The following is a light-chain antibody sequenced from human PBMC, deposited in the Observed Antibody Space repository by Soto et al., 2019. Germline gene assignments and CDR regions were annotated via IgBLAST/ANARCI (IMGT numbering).Light chain of an antibody. V-gene: IGKV1-5*01. Sequence: DFQMTPSPSTLSASVVDRVTITCRASQNIRSRLAWFQQKPGKAPKLLIYDASSLESGVPQRFSGSGSGTEFTLTISTLQPEDVGIYYCQQCHATPLTFGQGTRLEIK. J-gene: IGKJ5*01. CDR1: QNIRSR. CDR2: DAS. CDR3: QQCHATPLT.